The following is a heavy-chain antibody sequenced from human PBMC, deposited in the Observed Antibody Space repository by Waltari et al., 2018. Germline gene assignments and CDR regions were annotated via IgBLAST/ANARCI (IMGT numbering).Heavy chain of an antibody. CDR3: ARSHLRGTYHYYFDS. D-gene: IGHD3-16*01. CDR2: ISETSDAI. Sequence: EVRLVESGGGLVQPGGSLRLSCAASGFTFRDYSMNWVRQAPGKGLEWVSYISETSDAIYYEDSVKGRFTISRDNARNSLYLQMNSLRAEDTALYYCARSHLRGTYHYYFDSWGQGTLVTVSS. V-gene: IGHV3-48*04. CDR1: GFTFRDYS. J-gene: IGHJ4*02.